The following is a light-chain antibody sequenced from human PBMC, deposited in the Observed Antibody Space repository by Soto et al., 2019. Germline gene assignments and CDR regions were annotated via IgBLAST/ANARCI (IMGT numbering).Light chain of an antibody. CDR3: HQYGISP. CDR1: QSVSSNY. V-gene: IGKV3-20*01. Sequence: EIVLTHSPGTLSLSPGERATLSFRASQSVSSNYLAWYQQKPGQAPRLLIYGASSRATGIPDRFSGSGSGTEFTLTISRLEPEDFAVYYCHQYGISPFGGGTKVDIK. CDR2: GAS. J-gene: IGKJ4*01.